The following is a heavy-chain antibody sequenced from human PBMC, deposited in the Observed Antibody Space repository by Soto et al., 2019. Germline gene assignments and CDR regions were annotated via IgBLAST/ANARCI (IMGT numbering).Heavy chain of an antibody. V-gene: IGHV4-39*01. CDR2: IYYSGST. CDR3: ASPRDYGDYVSFDY. D-gene: IGHD4-17*01. Sequence: PSEILSLTCTVSGGSISSSSYYWGWIRQPPGKGLEWIGSIYYSGSTYYNPSLKSRVTISVDTSKNQFSLKLSSVTAADTAVYYCASPRDYGDYVSFDYWGQGTLVTVSS. CDR1: GGSISSSSYY. J-gene: IGHJ4*02.